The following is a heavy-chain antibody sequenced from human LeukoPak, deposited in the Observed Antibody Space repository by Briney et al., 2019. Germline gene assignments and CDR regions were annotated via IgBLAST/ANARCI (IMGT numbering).Heavy chain of an antibody. CDR2: IYYTGST. J-gene: IGHJ4*02. Sequence: PSETLSLTCTVSGGSMSTYYWTWIRQPPGKGLEWIGFIYYTGSTNYNPSLKSRVTISVDTSKNQFSLKLSSVTAADTAVYYCARGAYLVRVDYWGQGTLVTVSS. CDR3: ARGAYLVRVDY. CDR1: GGSMSTYY. V-gene: IGHV4-59*08. D-gene: IGHD4-17*01.